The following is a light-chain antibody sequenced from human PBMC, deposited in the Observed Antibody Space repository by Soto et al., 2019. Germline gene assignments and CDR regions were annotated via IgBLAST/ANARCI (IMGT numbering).Light chain of an antibody. CDR2: LSS. J-gene: IGKJ5*01. CDR1: HSLLHTNAYNY. CDR3: MQPLHLPVT. V-gene: IGKV2-28*01. Sequence: ETVMTQLPLCLSFTPGYPASISSGSVHSLLHTNAYNYLDWYLQKPGQSPQPLIYLSSYRASGVPDRFSGSGSGTEFTLRISRVEAEDVGVYYCMQPLHLPVTFGQGTRLEI.